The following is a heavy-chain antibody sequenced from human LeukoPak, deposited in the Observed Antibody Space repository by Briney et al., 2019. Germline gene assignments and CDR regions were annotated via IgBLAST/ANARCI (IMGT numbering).Heavy chain of an antibody. Sequence: GRSLRLSCAASGFTFDDYAMHWVRQAPGKGLEWVSGISWNSGSIGYADSVKGRFTISRDNAKNSLYLQMNSLRAEDTALYYCAKASGRGTAMVTSVLDYWGQGTLVTVSS. V-gene: IGHV3-9*01. CDR3: AKASGRGTAMVTSVLDY. J-gene: IGHJ4*02. CDR2: ISWNSGSI. D-gene: IGHD5-18*01. CDR1: GFTFDDYA.